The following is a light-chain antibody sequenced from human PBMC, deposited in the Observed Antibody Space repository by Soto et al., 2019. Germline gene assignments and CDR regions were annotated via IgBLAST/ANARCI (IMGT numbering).Light chain of an antibody. CDR2: AAS. V-gene: IGKV1-39*01. CDR1: QRVSNY. CDR3: QQGYSSPPT. J-gene: IGKJ5*01. Sequence: DIQMTQSPSSLSASVGDRVTITCRASQRVSNYLNWYQKKPGKAPNLLVYAASNLQSGVPSRFSGSGSGTDFTLTISSLQPEDFATYYCQQGYSSPPTFGQGTRV.